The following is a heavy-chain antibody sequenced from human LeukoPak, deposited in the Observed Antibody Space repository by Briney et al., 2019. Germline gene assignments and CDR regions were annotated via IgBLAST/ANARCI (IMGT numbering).Heavy chain of an antibody. V-gene: IGHV4-39*01. CDR1: GDSISTTNYY. CDR2: IYYSGIA. J-gene: IGHJ5*01. D-gene: IGHD3-3*01. CDR3: ARVRRSLNWFDS. Sequence: SETLSLTCAVSGDSISTTNYYWGWIRQPPGKGLEWIGIIYYSGIAHYNPSLKSRVTILVDTSKNQFSLKLSSVTDADTAVYYCARVRRSLNWFDSWGQGTLVTVSS.